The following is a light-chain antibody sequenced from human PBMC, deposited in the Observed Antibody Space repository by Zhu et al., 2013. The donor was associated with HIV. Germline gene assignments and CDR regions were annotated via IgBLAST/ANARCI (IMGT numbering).Light chain of an antibody. CDR2: DAS. Sequence: DIQMTQSPSSLSASVGDRVTITCQASQDIDNYLNWYQQKPGKAPNLLIYDASNLETGVPSKFSGSGSGTDFTFTISSLQSEDIATYYCHQRANWPPWTFGQGTRLEVK. CDR3: HQRANWPPWT. V-gene: IGKV1-33*01. CDR1: QDIDNY. J-gene: IGKJ1*01.